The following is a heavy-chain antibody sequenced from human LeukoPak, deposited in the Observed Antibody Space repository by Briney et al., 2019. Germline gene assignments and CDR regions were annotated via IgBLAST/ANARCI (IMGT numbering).Heavy chain of an antibody. CDR2: INPNSGGT. V-gene: IGHV1-2*02. Sequence: VASVKASCKASGYTFTGYYMHWVRQAPGQGLEWMGWINPNSGGTNYAQKFQGRVTMTRDTSISTAYMELSRLRSDDTAVYYCARPFTVTTANDAFDIWGQGTMVTVSS. CDR1: GYTFTGYY. CDR3: ARPFTVTTANDAFDI. D-gene: IGHD4-11*01. J-gene: IGHJ3*02.